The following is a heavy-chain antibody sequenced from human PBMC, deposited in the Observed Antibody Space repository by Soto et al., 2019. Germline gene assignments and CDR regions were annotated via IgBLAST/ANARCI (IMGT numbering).Heavy chain of an antibody. CDR2: IYYSGST. V-gene: IGHV4-59*08. CDR3: ARGRPAATDAFDI. D-gene: IGHD1-26*01. Sequence: QVQLQESGPGLVKPSETLSLTCTVSGGSISSYYWSWIRQPPGKGLEWIGYIYYSGSTNYNPSLKRPVTISVDTSKNQFSLKLSSVTAADTAVYYCARGRPAATDAFDIWGQGTMVPVSS. J-gene: IGHJ3*02. CDR1: GGSISSYY.